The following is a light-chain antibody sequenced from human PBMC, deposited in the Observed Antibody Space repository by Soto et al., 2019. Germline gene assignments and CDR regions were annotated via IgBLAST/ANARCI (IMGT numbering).Light chain of an antibody. Sequence: EIVMAQSPATLSVSPGERATLSCRASQTVGSHLAWYQHRPGQAPRVLIYGASTRATGIPARFSGSGSGTEFTLTINSLQSEDFAVYYCQQYGSSGTFGQGTKVDIK. J-gene: IGKJ1*01. CDR1: QTVGSH. CDR3: QQYGSSGT. CDR2: GAS. V-gene: IGKV3-15*01.